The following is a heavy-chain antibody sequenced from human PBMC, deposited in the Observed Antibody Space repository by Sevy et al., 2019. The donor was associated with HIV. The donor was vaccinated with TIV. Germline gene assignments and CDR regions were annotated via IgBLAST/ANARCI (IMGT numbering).Heavy chain of an antibody. V-gene: IGHV3-48*02. Sequence: GGSLRLACAASGFTFNTYSLIWVRQTPGKGLEWLSFIGTAAGVTHYADSVKGRFTISRDNAKNSLYLQMNSPRDEDTAVYYCARCRWHYSIDYWVQGTLVTVSS. J-gene: IGHJ4*02. CDR1: GFTFNTYS. CDR2: IGTAAGVT. D-gene: IGHD2-21*01. CDR3: ARCRWHYSIDY.